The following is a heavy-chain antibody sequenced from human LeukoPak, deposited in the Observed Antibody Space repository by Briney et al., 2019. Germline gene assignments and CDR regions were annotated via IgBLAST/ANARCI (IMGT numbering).Heavy chain of an antibody. Sequence: GRSLRLSCAASGFTFDDYAMHWVRQAPGKGLEWVSGISWNSGSIGYADSVKGRFTISRDNAKSSLYLQMNSLRAEDTALYYCAKGPFTMVRGEDYFDYWGQGTLVTVSS. CDR1: GFTFDDYA. CDR3: AKGPFTMVRGEDYFDY. J-gene: IGHJ4*02. D-gene: IGHD3-10*01. V-gene: IGHV3-9*01. CDR2: ISWNSGSI.